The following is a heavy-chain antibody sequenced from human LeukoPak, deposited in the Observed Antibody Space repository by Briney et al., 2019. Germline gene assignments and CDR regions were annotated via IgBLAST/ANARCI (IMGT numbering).Heavy chain of an antibody. CDR3: AREGSGCSSTSCYFDY. D-gene: IGHD2-2*01. Sequence: SENLSLTCTVSGGSISSYYWSWIRQPPGKGLEWIGYIYYSGSTNYNPSLKSRVTISVDTSKNQFSLKLSSVTAADTAVYYCAREGSGCSSTSCYFDYWGQGTLATVSS. CDR2: IYYSGST. J-gene: IGHJ4*02. V-gene: IGHV4-59*01. CDR1: GGSISSYY.